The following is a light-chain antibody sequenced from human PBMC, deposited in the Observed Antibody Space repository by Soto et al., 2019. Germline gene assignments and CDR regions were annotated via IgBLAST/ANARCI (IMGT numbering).Light chain of an antibody. Sequence: DIQMTQSPSALSASVGDRVTITCRASQSISGWLAWYQQKPGKAPRLLIYDASYLERGVPSRFSGSGSGTDFTLTISDLQPDDLGTYYCRQYNSLWTFGPGTKVEI. J-gene: IGKJ1*01. CDR3: RQYNSLWT. CDR1: QSISGW. V-gene: IGKV1-5*01. CDR2: DAS.